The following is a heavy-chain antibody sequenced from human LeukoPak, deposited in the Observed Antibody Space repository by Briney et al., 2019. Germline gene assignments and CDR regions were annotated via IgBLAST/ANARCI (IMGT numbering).Heavy chain of an antibody. J-gene: IGHJ5*02. CDR3: ARHRETVIAVAGNNWFDP. D-gene: IGHD6-19*01. Sequence: SETLSLTCTVSGGSISSSSYYWGWIRQPPGKGLEWIGSIYYSGSTYYNPSLKSRVTISVDTSKNQFSLKLSSVTAADTAVYYCARHRETVIAVAGNNWFDPWGQGTLVTVSS. CDR1: GGSISSSSYY. V-gene: IGHV4-39*01. CDR2: IYYSGST.